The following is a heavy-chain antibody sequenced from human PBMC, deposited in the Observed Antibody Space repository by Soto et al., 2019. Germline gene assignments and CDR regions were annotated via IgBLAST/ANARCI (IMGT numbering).Heavy chain of an antibody. CDR2: INSDGSST. CDR3: AGAVSYRFYGMDV. J-gene: IGHJ6*02. Sequence: EVQLLESGGGLVQPGGSLRLSCAASGFTFISYWMHWVRQAPGKGLVWVSRINSDGSSTSYEDSVKGRFTISRNNATHTIYLQMNSLRADDTAVYYCAGAVSYRFYGMDVWGQGTTVPVSS. CDR1: GFTFISYW. D-gene: IGHD3-10*01. V-gene: IGHV3-74*01.